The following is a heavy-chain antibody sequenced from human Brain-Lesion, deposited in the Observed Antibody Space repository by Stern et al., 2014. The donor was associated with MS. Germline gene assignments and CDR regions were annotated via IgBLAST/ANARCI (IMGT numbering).Heavy chain of an antibody. V-gene: IGHV1-24*01. D-gene: IGHD1-26*01. Sequence: VQLVESGAEVKKPGASVKVSCKVSGYTLTELSMHWVRQAPRKGLEWMGGFDPEDGETIYAPKFQGRVTMTEVTSTDTAYMELRSLRSEDTAVYYCATLSPGAGGNYYRHFDYWGQGTLVTVSS. CDR2: FDPEDGET. CDR1: GYTLTELS. CDR3: ATLSPGAGGNYYRHFDY. J-gene: IGHJ4*02.